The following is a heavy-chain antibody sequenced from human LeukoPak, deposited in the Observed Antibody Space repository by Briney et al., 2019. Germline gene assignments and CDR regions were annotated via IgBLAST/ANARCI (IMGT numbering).Heavy chain of an antibody. CDR1: GFTFDGYA. CDR2: ISWNSGSI. V-gene: IGHV3-9*01. D-gene: IGHD3-10*01. CDR3: AKDAGGSGSYYSAFDT. Sequence: GGSLRLSCAASGFTFDGYAMHWVRQAPGKGLEWVSGISWNSGSIGYADSVKGRFTISRDNAKNSLYLQMNSLRAEDTALYYCAKDAGGSGSYYSAFDTWGQGTMVTVSS. J-gene: IGHJ3*02.